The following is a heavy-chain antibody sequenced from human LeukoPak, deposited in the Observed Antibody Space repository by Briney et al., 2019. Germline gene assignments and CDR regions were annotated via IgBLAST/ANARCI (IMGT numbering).Heavy chain of an antibody. CDR1: GFTFSSYA. CDR2: ISGSGGST. V-gene: IGHV3-23*01. Sequence: PGGSLRLSCAASGFTFSSYAMSWVRQAPGKGLEWVSAISGSGGSTYYADSVKGRFTISRDNSKNTLYLQMNSLRAEDTAVYYCAKEGVLNVGYSSSWADYWGQGTLVTVSS. D-gene: IGHD6-13*01. J-gene: IGHJ4*02. CDR3: AKEGVLNVGYSSSWADY.